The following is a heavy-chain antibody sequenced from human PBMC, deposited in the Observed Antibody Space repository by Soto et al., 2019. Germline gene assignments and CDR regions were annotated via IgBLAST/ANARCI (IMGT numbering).Heavy chain of an antibody. V-gene: IGHV3-21*01. CDR3: VAEDIVVVPAAMEPLYEYDYMDV. CDR1: GFTFSSYS. J-gene: IGHJ6*03. D-gene: IGHD2-2*01. CDR2: ISSSSSYI. Sequence: EVQLVESGGGLVKPGGSLRLSCAASGFTFSSYSMNWVRQAPGKGLEWVSSISSSSSYIYYADSVKGRFTISRDNAKNSLYLQMNSLRAEDTAVYYCVAEDIVVVPAAMEPLYEYDYMDVWGKGTTVTVSS.